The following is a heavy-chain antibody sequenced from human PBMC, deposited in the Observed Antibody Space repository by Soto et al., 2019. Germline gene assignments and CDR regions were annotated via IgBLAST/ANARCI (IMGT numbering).Heavy chain of an antibody. CDR3: ARDRYPNYPPDAFDI. CDR1: GFTLSSNG. V-gene: IGHV3-33*01. D-gene: IGHD4-4*01. CDR2: IWYDGSDK. J-gene: IGHJ3*02. Sequence: PGGSLRLSCAASGFTLSSNGMHWVRQAPGKGLEWVAFIWYDGSDKYYADSVKGRFTISRDNSKNTLYLQMNSLRAEDAAVYYCARDRYPNYPPDAFDIWGQGTLVTVSS.